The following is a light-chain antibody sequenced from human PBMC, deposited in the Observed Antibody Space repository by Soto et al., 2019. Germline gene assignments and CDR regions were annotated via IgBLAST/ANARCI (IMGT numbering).Light chain of an antibody. J-gene: IGKJ1*01. CDR1: QSVSNNY. CDR3: QQYGSSGT. CDR2: GAS. Sequence: IALTQSPGTLSLFPGERATLSCGASQSVSNNYLAWYQQKPGQAPRLLIYGASNRATGSPDRFSGSGSGTDFTLTISRLEPEDFAVYYCQQYGSSGTFGQGTKVDI. V-gene: IGKV3-20*01.